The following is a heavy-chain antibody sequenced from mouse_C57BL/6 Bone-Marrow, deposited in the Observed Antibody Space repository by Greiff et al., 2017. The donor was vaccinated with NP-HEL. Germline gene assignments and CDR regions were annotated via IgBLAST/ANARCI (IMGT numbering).Heavy chain of an antibody. V-gene: IGHV1-82*01. Sequence: QVQLQQSGPELVKPGASVKISCKASGYAFSSSWMNWVKQRPGKGLEWIGRIYPGDGDTNYNGKFKGKATLTADKSSRTAYMQLSSLTSEDSAVYFCARGGFAYWGQGTLVTVSA. CDR1: GYAFSSSW. CDR2: IYPGDGDT. J-gene: IGHJ3*01. CDR3: ARGGFAY.